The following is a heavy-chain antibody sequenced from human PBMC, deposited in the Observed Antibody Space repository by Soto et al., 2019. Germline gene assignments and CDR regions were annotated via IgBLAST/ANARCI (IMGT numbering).Heavy chain of an antibody. CDR2: ISAYNGNT. D-gene: IGHD6-19*01. V-gene: IGHV1-18*01. CDR3: ARDFVAVAEGWFDP. J-gene: IGHJ5*02. CDR1: GYTFTSYC. Sequence: ASVNVSCKSSGYTFTSYCISWVRQAPGQGLEWMGWISAYNGNTNYAQKLQGRVTITTDTSTSTAYMELRSLRSDDTAVYYCARDFVAVAEGWFDPWGQGTLVTVSS.